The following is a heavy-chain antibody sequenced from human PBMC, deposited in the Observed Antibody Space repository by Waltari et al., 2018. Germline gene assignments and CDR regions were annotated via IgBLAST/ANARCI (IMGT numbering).Heavy chain of an antibody. CDR3: ARDRGYDWNYVGGDFDY. D-gene: IGHD1-1*01. CDR2: ISAYNGNT. V-gene: IGHV1-18*01. Sequence: QVQLVQSGAELKKPGASVKVSCKASGYNDTSYGISGVRQPPAQGLEWMGWISAYNGNTNYAQKFQGRVTMTTNTSTRTAYMELRSLRSDGTAVYYCARDRGYDWNYVGGDFDYWGEGTLVTVSS. J-gene: IGHJ4*02. CDR1: GYNDTSYG.